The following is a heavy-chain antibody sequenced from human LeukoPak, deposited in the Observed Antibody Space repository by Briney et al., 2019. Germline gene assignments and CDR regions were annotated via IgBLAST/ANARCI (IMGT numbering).Heavy chain of an antibody. J-gene: IGHJ3*02. CDR3: AKDSGLYSGYDDDAFDI. V-gene: IGHV3-23*01. CDR2: ISGSGGST. CDR1: GFTFSSYA. D-gene: IGHD5-12*01. Sequence: PGGSLRLSCAASGFTFSSYAMSWVRQAPGKGLEWVSAISGSGGSTYYADSVKGRFTISRDNSKNTLYLQMNSLRAEDTAVYYCAKDSGLYSGYDDDAFDIWGQGPMVTVSS.